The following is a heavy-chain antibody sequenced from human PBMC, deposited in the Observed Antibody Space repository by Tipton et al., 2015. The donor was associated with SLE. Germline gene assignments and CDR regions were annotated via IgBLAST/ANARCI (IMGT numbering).Heavy chain of an antibody. D-gene: IGHD6-13*01. CDR2: IYTSGST. CDR3: TRDARYSSRRDFDS. Sequence: TLSLTCTVSGGSISSGSYYWSWIRQPAGKGLEWIGRIYTSGSTNYNPSLKSRVTISVDTSKNQFSLKLSSVTAADTAVYYCTRDARYSSRRDFDSWGQGTLVTVSS. V-gene: IGHV4-61*02. CDR1: GGSISSGSYY. J-gene: IGHJ4*02.